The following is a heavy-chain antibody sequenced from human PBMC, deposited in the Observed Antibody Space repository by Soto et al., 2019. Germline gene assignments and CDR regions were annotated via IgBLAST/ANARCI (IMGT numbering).Heavy chain of an antibody. CDR3: AREGSYSAYNFAHGIQLWSFDF. J-gene: IGHJ4*02. CDR1: GGSINTFY. CDR2: IFSSGST. V-gene: IGHV4-4*07. D-gene: IGHD5-12*01. Sequence: LSLTCTVSGGSINTFYWSWVRQPAGKGLEWIGRIFSSGSTSFNPSLESRVAMSVDTSKNHFSLNLSSVTAADMAVYYCAREGSYSAYNFAHGIQLWSFDFWGQGALVTVS.